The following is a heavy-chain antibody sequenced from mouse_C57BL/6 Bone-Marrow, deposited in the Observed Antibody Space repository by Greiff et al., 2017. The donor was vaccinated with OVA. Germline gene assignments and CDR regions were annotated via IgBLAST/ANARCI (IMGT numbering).Heavy chain of an antibody. CDR2: IDPENGDT. CDR3: TPLYYGSSYWYFDV. CDR1: GFNIKDDY. V-gene: IGHV14-4*01. J-gene: IGHJ1*03. D-gene: IGHD1-1*01. Sequence: VKLVESGAELVRPGASVKLSCTASGFNIKDDYMHWVKQRPEQGLEWIGWIDPENGDTEYASKFQGKATITADTSSNTAYLQLSSLTSEDTAVYYCTPLYYGSSYWYFDVWGTGTTVTVSS.